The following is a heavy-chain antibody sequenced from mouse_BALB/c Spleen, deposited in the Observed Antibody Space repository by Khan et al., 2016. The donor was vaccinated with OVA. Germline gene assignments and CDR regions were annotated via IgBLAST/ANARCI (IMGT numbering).Heavy chain of an antibody. J-gene: IGHJ2*01. Sequence: EVQLVESGPGLVKPSQSLSLTCTVTGYSITNNYAWNWIRQFPGNKLEWMGDISYSGSTNYNPSLKRRISITRATSKNQFFLQLNSVTTEDTATYYCARGNYYGYYFDYWGQGTTLTVSS. V-gene: IGHV3-2*02. CDR3: ARGNYYGYYFDY. CDR2: ISYSGST. CDR1: GYSITNNYA. D-gene: IGHD1-1*01.